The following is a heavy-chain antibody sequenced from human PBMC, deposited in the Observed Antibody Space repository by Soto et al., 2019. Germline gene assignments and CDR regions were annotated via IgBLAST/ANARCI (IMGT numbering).Heavy chain of an antibody. CDR2: IIPILGIA. V-gene: IGHV1-69*02. J-gene: IGHJ4*02. D-gene: IGHD6-19*01. Sequence: GKGLEWMGRIIPILGIANYAQKFQGRGTITADKAASTAYMELSSLRCEDTAVYYGVAVAGIPKSGFDYWGQGTLVSVYS. CDR3: VAVAGIPKSGFDY.